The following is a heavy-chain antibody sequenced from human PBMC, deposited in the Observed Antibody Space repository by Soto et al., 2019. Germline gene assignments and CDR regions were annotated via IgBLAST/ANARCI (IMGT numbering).Heavy chain of an antibody. J-gene: IGHJ4*02. CDR1: GFTFRDYS. D-gene: IGHD1-1*01. CDR3: ARGSAHIQVAKVDY. CDR2: ISPTSGAI. V-gene: IGHV3-21*01. Sequence: DVHLVESGGGLVNSGGSLRVSCTASGFTFRDYSMNWVRQAPGQVLEWGSSISPTSGAIYYADSVKGRFTISRDNAKNSLFLTLNSMRAEDTAVYSCARGSAHIQVAKVDYWGQGPVVTVS.